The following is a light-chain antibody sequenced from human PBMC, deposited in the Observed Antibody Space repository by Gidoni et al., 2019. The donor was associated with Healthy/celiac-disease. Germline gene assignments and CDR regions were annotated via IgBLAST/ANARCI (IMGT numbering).Light chain of an antibody. Sequence: EIVMTRTPATLSVSPGERATLAYRASQSVRSHLAWYQQKPGQAHRLLIYGASTRAPGVPARFSGSGPGTDFTLTLSSLQSQDFAFYYCQQYNNWPRPFGQGTQVDIK. J-gene: IGKJ1*01. CDR3: QQYNNWPRP. CDR1: QSVRSH. V-gene: IGKV3-15*01. CDR2: GAS.